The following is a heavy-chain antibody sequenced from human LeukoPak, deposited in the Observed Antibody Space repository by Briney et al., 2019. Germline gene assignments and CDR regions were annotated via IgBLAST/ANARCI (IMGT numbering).Heavy chain of an antibody. CDR1: GFRSSSYG. CDR3: AKGVSEWGNLGN. CDR2: TRPDKADK. Sequence: GGSLRLSCTMSGFRSSSYGLYWVRQAPDKGLEWVAFTRPDKADKYYSDSVRGRFTISRDNPKNTLYLQMNRLRVEDTALYFCAKGVSEWGNLGNWGQGTLVTVSS. V-gene: IGHV3-30*02. J-gene: IGHJ4*02. D-gene: IGHD7-27*01.